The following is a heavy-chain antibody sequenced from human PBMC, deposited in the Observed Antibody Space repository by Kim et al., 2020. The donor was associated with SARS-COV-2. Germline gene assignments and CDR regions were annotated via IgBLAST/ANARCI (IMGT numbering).Heavy chain of an antibody. CDR2: ISAYSGNT. D-gene: IGHD1-20*01. J-gene: IGHJ4*02. Sequence: ASVKVSCKASGYTFNTYGISWVRQAPGQGLEWMGWISAYSGNTNYAQKVQGRVTMTTDTSTSTAYTELKSLRFDDTAVYYCARAGVTGADFDYWGQGTLVTVSS. CDR3: ARAGVTGADFDY. V-gene: IGHV1-18*01. CDR1: GYTFNTYG.